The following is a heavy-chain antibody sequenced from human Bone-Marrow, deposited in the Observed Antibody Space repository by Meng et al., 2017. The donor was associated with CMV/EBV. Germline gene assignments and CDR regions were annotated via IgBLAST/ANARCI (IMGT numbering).Heavy chain of an antibody. CDR1: GFTFSRYW. CDR2: IKEDGSEK. D-gene: IGHD6-13*01. Sequence: ETLSLTCAASGFTFSRYWMSWVRQAPGKGLEWVANIKEDGSEKYYVDSVKGRFTISRDNAKISLYLQMNSLRAEDTAVYYCARVIAAADYFYFWGQGTLVTVSS. J-gene: IGHJ4*02. V-gene: IGHV3-7*04. CDR3: ARVIAAADYFYF.